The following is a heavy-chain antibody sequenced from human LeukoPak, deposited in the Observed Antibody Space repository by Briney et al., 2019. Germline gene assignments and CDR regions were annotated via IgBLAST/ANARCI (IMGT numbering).Heavy chain of an antibody. D-gene: IGHD2-15*01. Sequence: PGRSLRLSCAASGFTFTDAWMTWIRQAPGKGLEWVGRIKSKRGGGTADFAAPVQGRFTISRDDSKNTVYLQMNSLKTEDTAVYYCVKVKDMTSWAFDYWGQGTLVTVSS. CDR1: GFTFTDAW. V-gene: IGHV3-15*01. J-gene: IGHJ4*02. CDR3: VKVKDMTSWAFDY. CDR2: IKSKRGGGTA.